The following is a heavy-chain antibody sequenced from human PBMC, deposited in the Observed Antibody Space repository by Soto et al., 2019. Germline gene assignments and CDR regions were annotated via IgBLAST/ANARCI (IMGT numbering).Heavy chain of an antibody. Sequence: PGGSLRLSCAASGFTFSSYGMHWVRQAPGKGLEWVAVIYSGGSTYYADSVKGRFTISRDNSKNTLYLQMNSLRAEDTAVYYCARATSGYSSSWAGYYFDYWGQGTLVTVSS. CDR1: GFTFSSYG. J-gene: IGHJ4*02. CDR3: ARATSGYSSSWAGYYFDY. V-gene: IGHV3-NL1*01. CDR2: IYSGGST. D-gene: IGHD6-13*01.